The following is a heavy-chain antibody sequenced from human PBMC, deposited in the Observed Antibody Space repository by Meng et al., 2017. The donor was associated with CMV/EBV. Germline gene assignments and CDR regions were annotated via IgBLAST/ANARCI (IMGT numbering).Heavy chain of an antibody. J-gene: IGHJ5*02. V-gene: IGHV4-4*07. CDR1: GGSISSYY. CDR2: IYTSGST. D-gene: IGHD2-2*01. CDR3: ARDLMNCSSTSCANWFDP. Sequence: HAHLQDVCPGLVTPSESLSLTCTVSGGSISSYYWSWIRQPAGKGLEWIGRIYTSGSTNYNPSLKSRVTMSVDTSKNQFSLKLSSVTAADTAVYYCARDLMNCSSTSCANWFDPWGQGTLVTVSS.